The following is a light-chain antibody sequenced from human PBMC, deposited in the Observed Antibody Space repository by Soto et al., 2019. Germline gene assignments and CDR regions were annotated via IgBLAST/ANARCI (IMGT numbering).Light chain of an antibody. J-gene: IGKJ1*01. CDR2: GSS. Sequence: DIVMTQSPATLSVSPGEGATLSCRASQSVSSNLAWYQQKPGQAPRLLIYGSSTRATGIPARFSGRGSGTEFTLTISSLQSEDFAIYYCQQYHNWPLAFGQRTKVEIK. CDR1: QSVSSN. V-gene: IGKV3-15*01. CDR3: QQYHNWPLA.